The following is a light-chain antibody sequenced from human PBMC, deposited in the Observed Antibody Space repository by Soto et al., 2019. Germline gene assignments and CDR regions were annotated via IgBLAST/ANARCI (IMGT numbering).Light chain of an antibody. J-gene: IGKJ1*01. V-gene: IGKV3-20*01. CDR3: QQYGSSPSWT. Sequence: EIVLTQSPGTLSLSPGERATLSCRASQSVSSSYLAWYQQKPGQAPRLLIYGASSRATVIPDRFSGSGSGTDLTLTISRLEPEDFAVYYCQQYGSSPSWTFGQGTKVDIK. CDR1: QSVSSSY. CDR2: GAS.